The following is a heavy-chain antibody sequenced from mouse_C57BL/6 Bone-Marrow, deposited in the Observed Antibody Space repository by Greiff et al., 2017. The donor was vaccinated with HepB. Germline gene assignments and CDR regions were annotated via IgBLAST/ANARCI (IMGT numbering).Heavy chain of an antibody. CDR2: IWSGGST. CDR1: GFSLTSYG. J-gene: IGHJ3*01. D-gene: IGHD6-1*01. V-gene: IGHV2-2*01. Sequence: VQLQQSGPGLVQPSPTLTITCTASGFSLTSYGLHWVRQSPGKGLEWLGVIWSGGSTDYNAAFISRLSISKYNSKSQVFFKMNSLQADDTALYYCASGLSASFGYWGQGTLFT. CDR3: ASGLSASFGY.